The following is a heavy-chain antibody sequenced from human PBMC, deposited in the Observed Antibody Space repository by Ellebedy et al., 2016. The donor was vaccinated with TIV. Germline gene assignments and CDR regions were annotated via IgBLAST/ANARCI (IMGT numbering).Heavy chain of an antibody. CDR2: INANGGAT. Sequence: GESLKISCAATAFSFSTSAMSWVRLAPGKGLEWVSTINANGGATYYGDSVKGRFTISRDNSKNTLHLQMNSLRSEDTALYYCAIGSGSEAFDVWGQGTMVTVSA. D-gene: IGHD2-15*01. V-gene: IGHV3-23*01. CDR1: AFSFSTSA. J-gene: IGHJ3*01. CDR3: AIGSGSEAFDV.